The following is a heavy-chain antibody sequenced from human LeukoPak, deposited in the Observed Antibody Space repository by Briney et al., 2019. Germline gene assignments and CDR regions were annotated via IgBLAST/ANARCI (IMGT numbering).Heavy chain of an antibody. V-gene: IGHV4-28*03. Sequence: PSETLSLTCSVSDYSISNGNWWGWIRQPPGKGLEWIGRLYDSGSTNYNPSLKSRVTMSVDTSTNQFFLKMTSVTAADTGVYSCARDSGTTGEVKFDPWGRGTLVTVSS. CDR1: DYSISNGNW. J-gene: IGHJ5*02. CDR2: LYDSGST. D-gene: IGHD3-10*01. CDR3: ARDSGTTGEVKFDP.